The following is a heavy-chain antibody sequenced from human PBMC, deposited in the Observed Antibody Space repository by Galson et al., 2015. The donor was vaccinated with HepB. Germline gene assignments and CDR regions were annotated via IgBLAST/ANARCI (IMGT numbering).Heavy chain of an antibody. J-gene: IGHJ4*02. Sequence: SLRLSCAASGFTFSDYYMTWIRQAPGKGLEWVSYITSSSTYTNYADSVKGRFTISRDNAKNSLFLQLNSMRAEDTAVYYCARRHKDYQFDYWGQGTLVTVSS. CDR3: ARRHKDYQFDY. CDR1: GFTFSDYY. CDR2: ITSSSTYT. D-gene: IGHD4-11*01. V-gene: IGHV3-11*06.